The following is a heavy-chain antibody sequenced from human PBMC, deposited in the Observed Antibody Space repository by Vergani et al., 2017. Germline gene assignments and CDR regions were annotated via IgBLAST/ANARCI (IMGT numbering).Heavy chain of an antibody. CDR1: GYTFTYYY. CDR3: SIDGRDCGGDCYYSAFDY. J-gene: IGHJ4*02. V-gene: IGHV1-69-2*01. Sequence: EVQLVQSGTEVKQPGTTVNLSCKISGYTFTYYYIHWIRQAPGKCLEWMGLVDPEDGEPIYAEKFQGRVTITADTSAHTAFMQLSSLTSDDTAIYYCSIDGRDCGGDCYYSAFDYWGQGTLVTVSS. CDR2: VDPEDGEP. D-gene: IGHD2-21*02.